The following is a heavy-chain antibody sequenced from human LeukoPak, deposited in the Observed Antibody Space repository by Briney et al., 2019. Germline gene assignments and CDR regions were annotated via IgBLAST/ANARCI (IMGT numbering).Heavy chain of an antibody. CDR3: AKERYINGWALFDY. Sequence: GGSLRLSCAASGFTFSSYAMSWVRQAPGKGLEWVTAISGSGGSTYNADSVKGRFTISRDNPENTLYLQMNSLRAEDTAVYYCAKERYINGWALFDYWGQGTLVAVSS. CDR2: ISGSGGST. J-gene: IGHJ4*02. V-gene: IGHV3-23*01. D-gene: IGHD6-19*01. CDR1: GFTFSSYA.